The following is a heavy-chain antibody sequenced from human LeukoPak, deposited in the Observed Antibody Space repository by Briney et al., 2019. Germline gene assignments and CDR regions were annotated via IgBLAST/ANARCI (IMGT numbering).Heavy chain of an antibody. D-gene: IGHD1-7*01. Sequence: GESLKISCKGSGYSFTSYWIGWVRQMPGKGLEWMGIIYPGDSDTRYSPSFQGQVTISADKSISTAYLQWSSLKASDTAMYYCARSRTTGTTREDYYMDVWGKGTTVTVSS. CDR2: IYPGDSDT. CDR3: ARSRTTGTTREDYYMDV. V-gene: IGHV5-51*01. J-gene: IGHJ6*03. CDR1: GYSFTSYW.